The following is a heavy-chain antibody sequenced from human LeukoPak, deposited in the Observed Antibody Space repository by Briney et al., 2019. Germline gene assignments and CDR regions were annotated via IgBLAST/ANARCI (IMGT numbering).Heavy chain of an antibody. V-gene: IGHV1-2*02. CDR1: GYTLTELS. Sequence: GASVKVSCKVSGYTLTELSMHWVRQAPGKGLEWMGWITPNSGGTKYGQKFQGRVTMTRDTSISTAYMELSSLRSDDTAVYYCARDPTIVGATLDAFDIWGQGTMVTVSS. J-gene: IGHJ3*02. CDR2: ITPNSGGT. D-gene: IGHD1-26*01. CDR3: ARDPTIVGATLDAFDI.